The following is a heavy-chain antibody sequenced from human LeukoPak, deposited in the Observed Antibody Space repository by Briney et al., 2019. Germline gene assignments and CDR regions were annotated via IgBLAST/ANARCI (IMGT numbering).Heavy chain of an antibody. CDR3: ARGYSNYRFDY. CDR1: GGSFSGYY. D-gene: IGHD4-11*01. J-gene: IGHJ4*02. Sequence: SETLSLTCAVYGGSFSGYYWSWIRQPPGKGLAWIGEINHSGSTNYNPSLKSRVTISVDTSKNQFSLKLSTVTAADTAVYYCARGYSNYRFDYWGQGTLVTVSS. V-gene: IGHV4-34*01. CDR2: INHSGST.